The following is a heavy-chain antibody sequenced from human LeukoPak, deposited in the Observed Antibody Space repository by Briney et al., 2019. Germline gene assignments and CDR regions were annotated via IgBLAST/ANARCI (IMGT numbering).Heavy chain of an antibody. CDR3: ARGPRYSGLLDY. CDR2: IYYSGST. D-gene: IGHD5-12*01. J-gene: IGHJ4*02. Sequence: SGTLSLTCTVSGGSISSYYWSWIRQPPGKGLEWIGYIYYSGSTNYNPSLKSRVTISVDTSKNQFSLKLSSVTAADTAVYYCARGPRYSGLLDYWGQGTLVTVSS. V-gene: IGHV4-59*01. CDR1: GGSISSYY.